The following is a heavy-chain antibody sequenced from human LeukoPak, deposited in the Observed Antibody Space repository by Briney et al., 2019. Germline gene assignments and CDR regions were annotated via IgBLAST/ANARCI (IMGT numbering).Heavy chain of an antibody. CDR2: INHGGST. Sequence: PSETLSLTCTVSGGSISSYYWSWIRQPPGKGLEWIGEINHGGSTNYNPSLKSRVTISVDTSKNQFSLKLSSVTAADTAVYYCARRGTYYDFWSHPHQGWFDPWGQGTLVTVSS. V-gene: IGHV4-34*01. J-gene: IGHJ5*02. D-gene: IGHD3-3*01. CDR1: GGSISSYY. CDR3: ARRGTYYDFWSHPHQGWFDP.